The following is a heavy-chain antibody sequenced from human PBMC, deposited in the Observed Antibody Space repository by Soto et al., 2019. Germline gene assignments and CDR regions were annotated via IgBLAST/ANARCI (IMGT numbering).Heavy chain of an antibody. Sequence: SETLSLTCTVSGGSISSGGYYWSWIRQHPGKGLEWIGYIYYSGITYYNPSLKSRVTISVDTSNNRFSLKLTSVTAVDTAVFYCARHVGYSYGRIDYWGQGTLVTVSS. CDR3: ARHVGYSYGRIDY. J-gene: IGHJ4*02. CDR1: GGSISSGGYY. CDR2: IYYSGIT. D-gene: IGHD5-18*01. V-gene: IGHV4-39*02.